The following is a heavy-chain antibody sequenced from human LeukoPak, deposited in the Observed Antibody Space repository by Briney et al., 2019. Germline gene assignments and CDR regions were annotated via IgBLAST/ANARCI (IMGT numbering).Heavy chain of an antibody. J-gene: IGHJ6*02. CDR1: GGSISSYY. D-gene: IGHD6-13*01. CDR3: ARLTAAAGTHYYYGMDV. V-gene: IGHV4-59*08. CDR2: IYYSGST. Sequence: RPSGTLSLTCTVSGGSISSYYWSWIRQPPGKGLEWIGYIYYSGSTNYNPSLKSRVTISVDTSKNQFSLKLSSVTAADTAVYYCARLTAAAGTHYYYGMDVWGQGTTVTVSS.